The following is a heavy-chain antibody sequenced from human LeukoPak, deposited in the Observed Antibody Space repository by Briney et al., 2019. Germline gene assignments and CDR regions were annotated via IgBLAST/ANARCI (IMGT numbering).Heavy chain of an antibody. J-gene: IGHJ4*02. CDR2: INPNSGGT. CDR3: AREALGGIAAAHRYFDY. CDR1: GYTFTGYY. V-gene: IGHV1-2*02. Sequence: ASVKVSCKASGYTFTGYYMHWVRQAPGQGLEWMGWINPNSGGTNYAQKFQGRVTMTRDTSISTAYMELSRLRSDDTAVYYCAREALGGIAAAHRYFDYWGRGTLVTVSS. D-gene: IGHD6-13*01.